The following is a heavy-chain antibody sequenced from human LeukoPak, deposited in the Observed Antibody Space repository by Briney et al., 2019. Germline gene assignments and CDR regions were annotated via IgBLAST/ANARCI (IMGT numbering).Heavy chain of an antibody. J-gene: IGHJ4*02. CDR2: ISSSGSSI. D-gene: IGHD3-10*01. CDR1: GFTFSSYW. V-gene: IGHV3-48*04. Sequence: GGSLRLSCAASGFTFSSYWMSWVRQAPGKGLEWVSYISSSGSSIYYADSVKGRFTISRDNAKNSLYLQMNSLRAEDTAFYYCARGAFGLLWFGEFDYWGQGDLVTVSS. CDR3: ARGAFGLLWFGEFDY.